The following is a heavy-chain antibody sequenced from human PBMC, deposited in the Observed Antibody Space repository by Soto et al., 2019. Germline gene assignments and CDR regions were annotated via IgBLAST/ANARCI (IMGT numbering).Heavy chain of an antibody. CDR2: ISSRSTNI. Sequence: GGSLRLSCVGSGFTFSGYSMAWVRQAPGRGLEWVASISSRSTNIDYADSVKGRFTISRDNAKTLVSLQMSSLRGEDTALYYCAKFTEPGYSSIWYYFEYWGQGTPVTVSS. D-gene: IGHD6-19*01. J-gene: IGHJ4*02. V-gene: IGHV3-21*06. CDR1: GFTFSGYS. CDR3: AKFTEPGYSSIWYYFEY.